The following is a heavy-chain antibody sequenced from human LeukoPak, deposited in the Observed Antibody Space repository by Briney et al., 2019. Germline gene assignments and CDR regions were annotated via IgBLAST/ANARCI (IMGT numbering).Heavy chain of an antibody. Sequence: SETLSLTCTVSGGSISSYYWSWIRQPPGKGLEWIGYIYYSGSTNYNPSLKSRVTISVDTSKNQFSLKLSSVTAADTAVYYCQVGATTLGAFDIWGQGTMVTVSS. V-gene: IGHV4-59*01. CDR2: IYYSGST. J-gene: IGHJ3*02. CDR1: GGSISSYY. CDR3: QVGATTLGAFDI. D-gene: IGHD1-26*01.